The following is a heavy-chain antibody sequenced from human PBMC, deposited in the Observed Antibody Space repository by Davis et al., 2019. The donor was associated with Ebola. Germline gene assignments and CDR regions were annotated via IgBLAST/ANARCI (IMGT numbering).Heavy chain of an antibody. CDR1: GYNFATHW. CDR2: IYPGDSDT. CDR3: ATLRRTITGMDDAFDI. D-gene: IGHD1-20*01. Sequence: GESLKISCEASGYNFATHWIGWVRQMPGKGLEWMGIIYPGDSDTRYSPSFRGQVTISADKSIKTAFLHWSSLKASDTAMYYCATLRRTITGMDDAFDIWGQGTLVTVSS. J-gene: IGHJ3*02. V-gene: IGHV5-51*01.